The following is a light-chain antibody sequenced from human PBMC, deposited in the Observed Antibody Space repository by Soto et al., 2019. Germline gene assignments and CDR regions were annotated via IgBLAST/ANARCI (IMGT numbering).Light chain of an antibody. CDR3: TSYTSTNSYVA. CDR1: STDVGGHYY. Sequence: QSALTQPASVSGSPGQSITISCTGTSTDVGGHYYVSWYQQHPGKAPKLIIYDVTDRPSGVSHRFSGSKSGNTASLTISGLQAEAAAAYSCTSYTSTNSYVAVGRGTQLTVL. J-gene: IGLJ2*01. V-gene: IGLV2-14*03. CDR2: DVT.